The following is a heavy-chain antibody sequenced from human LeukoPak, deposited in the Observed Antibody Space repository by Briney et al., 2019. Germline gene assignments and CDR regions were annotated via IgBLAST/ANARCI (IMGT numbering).Heavy chain of an antibody. D-gene: IGHD3-22*01. CDR1: GFPFSSQC. V-gene: IGHV3-74*01. J-gene: IGHJ4*02. CDR3: ARTAYDSSAYYDY. CDR2: INSDGSGT. Sequence: GGSLRLSCVASGFPFSSQCMHWVRQAPGKGLVCVSRINSDGSGTTYADSVKGRFTISRDNAKNTLYLQMNSLRAEDTAVYYCARTAYDSSAYYDYWGQGILVTVSS.